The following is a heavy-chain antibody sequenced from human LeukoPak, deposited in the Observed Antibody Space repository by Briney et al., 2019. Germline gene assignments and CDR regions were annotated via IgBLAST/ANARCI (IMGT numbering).Heavy chain of an antibody. CDR2: IYTSGST. J-gene: IGHJ4*02. V-gene: IGHV4-61*02. CDR3: ARDVLQEQLPPHYFDY. Sequence: SETLSLTCTVSGDSISSGSYYWSWIRQPAGKGLEWIGRIYTSGSTNYNPSLKSRVTISVDTSKNQFSLKLSSVTAADTAVYYCARDVLQEQLPPHYFDYWGQGTLVTVSS. CDR1: GDSISSGSYY. D-gene: IGHD6-13*01.